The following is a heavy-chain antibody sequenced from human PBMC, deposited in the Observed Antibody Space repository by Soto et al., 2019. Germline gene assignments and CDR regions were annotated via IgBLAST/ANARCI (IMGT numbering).Heavy chain of an antibody. CDR2: IYYSGST. CDR1: GSSINSSGYY. D-gene: IGHD1-26*01. Sequence: SETLSLTCTVSGSSINSSGYYWSWIRQHPGKGLEWIGYIYYSGSTYYNPSLKSRVTISVDTSKNQFSLKLSSVTAADTAVYYCARVSSVGAPFWFDPWGQGTLVTVSS. V-gene: IGHV4-31*03. CDR3: ARVSSVGAPFWFDP. J-gene: IGHJ5*02.